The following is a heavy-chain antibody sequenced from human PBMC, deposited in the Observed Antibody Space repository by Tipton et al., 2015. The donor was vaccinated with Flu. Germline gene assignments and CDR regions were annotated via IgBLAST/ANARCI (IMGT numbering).Heavy chain of an antibody. CDR1: GDSIGSDYF. CDR2: VHRSGNT. V-gene: IGHV4-38-2*02. Sequence: TLSLTCSVSGDSIGSDYFWGWIRQPPGKGLQWIGNVHRSGNTYYNPSLTSRVTISVDKSKNQFSLKLSSVTAADTAVYYCARDHEWRNWYFDLWGRGTLVTVSS. J-gene: IGHJ2*01. D-gene: IGHD3-3*01. CDR3: ARDHEWRNWYFDL.